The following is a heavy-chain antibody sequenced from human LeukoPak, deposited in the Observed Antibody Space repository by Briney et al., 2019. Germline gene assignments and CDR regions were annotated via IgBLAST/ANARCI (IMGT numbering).Heavy chain of an antibody. D-gene: IGHD7-27*01. CDR2: IFHAGNT. CDR1: NGSISSGGYY. J-gene: IGHJ4*02. Sequence: PSETLSLTCTVSNGSISSGGYYWSWIRQPPGKGLEWIGYIFHAGNTYYSPSLKSRVTISVDTSKNQFSLNLNSVTAADTAVYYCARTDWGSEYYFDYWGQGTLVTVSS. V-gene: IGHV4-30-2*01. CDR3: ARTDWGSEYYFDY.